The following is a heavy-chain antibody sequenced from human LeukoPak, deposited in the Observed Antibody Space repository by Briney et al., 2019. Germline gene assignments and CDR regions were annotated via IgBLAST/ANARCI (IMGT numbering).Heavy chain of an antibody. CDR1: GFTFGSYA. J-gene: IGHJ6*02. CDR3: ARDRAVRGVSYYYYGMDV. D-gene: IGHD3-10*01. Sequence: PGGSLRLSCAASGFTFGSYAMSWVRQAPGKGLEWVSYISSSGSTIYYADSVKGRFAISRDNAKNSLYLQMNSLGAEDTAVYYCARDRAVRGVSYYYYGMDVWGQGTTVTVSS. V-gene: IGHV3-48*04. CDR2: ISSSGSTI.